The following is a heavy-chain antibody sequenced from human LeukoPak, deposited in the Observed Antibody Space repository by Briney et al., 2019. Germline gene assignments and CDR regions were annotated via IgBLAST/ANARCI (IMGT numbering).Heavy chain of an antibody. CDR3: ARGRPHGNDY. V-gene: IGHV3-11*04. CDR2: ISSSGSTI. CDR1: GFTFSAYY. J-gene: IGHJ4*02. D-gene: IGHD4-23*01. Sequence: GGSLRLSCAASGFTFSAYYMSWVRQAPGKGLEWVSYISSSGSTIYYADSVKGRFTISRDNAKNTLYLQMNSLRVEDTAVYYCARGRPHGNDYWGQGTLVTVSS.